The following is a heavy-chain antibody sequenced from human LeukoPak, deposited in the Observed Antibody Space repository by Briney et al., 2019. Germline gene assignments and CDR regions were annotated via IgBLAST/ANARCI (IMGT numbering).Heavy chain of an antibody. CDR2: IFPHDSDT. J-gene: IGHJ3*01. CDR1: GYGFSSYW. Sequence: PGESLKISCQGSGYGFSSYWIGWVRQMPGKGLEWMGVIFPHDSDTTYSPSFQGQISFSADRSINTAYLQWHSLKASDTAIYYCARRPAGRAGFDLWGQGTPVIVSA. CDR3: ARRPAGRAGFDL. V-gene: IGHV5-51*01. D-gene: IGHD6-13*01.